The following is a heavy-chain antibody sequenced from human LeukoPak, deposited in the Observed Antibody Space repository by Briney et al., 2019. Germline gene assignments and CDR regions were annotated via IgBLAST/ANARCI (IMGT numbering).Heavy chain of an antibody. CDR3: ARRKAKTPNYFDY. V-gene: IGHV4-59*08. CDR2: IYYSGST. Sequence: SETLSLTCTVSGGSISSYYWSWIRQSPGKGLEWIGYIYYSGSTNYNPSLKSRVTISLDTSKNQFSLKLTSVTAADTAMYYCARRKAKTPNYFDYWGQGALVTVCS. J-gene: IGHJ4*02. CDR1: GGSISSYY.